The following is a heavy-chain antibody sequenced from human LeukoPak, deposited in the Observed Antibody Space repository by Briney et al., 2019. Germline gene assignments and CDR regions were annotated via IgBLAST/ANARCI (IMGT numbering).Heavy chain of an antibody. CDR3: ARDKLPGLAAAGTLWYYFDY. D-gene: IGHD6-13*01. Sequence: GGSLRLSCAASGFTFSSYGMSWVRQAPGKGLEWVSSISGSGGSTHYADSVKGRFTISRDNAKNSLYLQVNSLRAEDTAVYYCARDKLPGLAAAGTLWYYFDYWGQGTLVTVSS. J-gene: IGHJ4*02. V-gene: IGHV3-23*01. CDR2: ISGSGGST. CDR1: GFTFSSYG.